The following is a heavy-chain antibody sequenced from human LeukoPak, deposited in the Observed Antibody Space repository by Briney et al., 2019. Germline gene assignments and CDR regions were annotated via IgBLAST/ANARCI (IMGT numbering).Heavy chain of an antibody. CDR1: GDSVSSNSVA. Sequence: SQTLSLTCAISGDSVSSNSVAWNWMRQSPSRGLEWLGRTYYRSKWYNDYAVSVKSRITINPDTSKNQFSLHLNSVTPEDTAVYYCVRDSDADRDAFDIWGQGTMVTVSS. J-gene: IGHJ3*02. CDR3: VRDSDADRDAFDI. CDR2: TYYRSKWYN. V-gene: IGHV6-1*01.